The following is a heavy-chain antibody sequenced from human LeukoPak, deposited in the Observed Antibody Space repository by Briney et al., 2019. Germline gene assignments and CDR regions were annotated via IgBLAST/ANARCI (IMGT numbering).Heavy chain of an antibody. D-gene: IGHD4-17*01. V-gene: IGHV3-30*04. CDR2: ISYDGSNK. CDR3: ARARPTVTIRGGFDY. J-gene: IGHJ4*02. CDR1: GFTFSSYA. Sequence: PGGSLRLSCAASGFTFSSYAMHWVRQAPGKGLEGVAVISYDGSNKYYADSVKGRFTISRDNSKNTLYLQMNSMRAEGTAVYYCARARPTVTIRGGFDYWGQGTLVTVSS.